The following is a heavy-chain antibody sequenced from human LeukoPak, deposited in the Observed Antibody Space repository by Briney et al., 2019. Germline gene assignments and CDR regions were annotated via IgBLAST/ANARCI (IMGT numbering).Heavy chain of an antibody. Sequence: PGGSLRLSCAASGFTFSSYSMNWVRQAPGKGLEWVSSISSGSSYIYYADSVKGRFTISRDNAKNSLYLQMNSLRAEDTAVYYCARGGKGYSAYDYIFDYWGQETLVTVSS. CDR3: ARGGKGYSAYDYIFDY. CDR2: ISSGSSYI. CDR1: GFTFSSYS. J-gene: IGHJ4*02. V-gene: IGHV3-21*01. D-gene: IGHD5-12*01.